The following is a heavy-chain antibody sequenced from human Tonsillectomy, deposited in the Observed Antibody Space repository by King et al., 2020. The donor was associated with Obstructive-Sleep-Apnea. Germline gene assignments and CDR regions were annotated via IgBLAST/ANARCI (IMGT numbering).Heavy chain of an antibody. CDR3: AKDWGDYYDSSGYYYVALDI. D-gene: IGHD3-22*01. V-gene: IGHV3-30*02. CDR1: GFTFSSYG. CDR2: IRYDGSNK. J-gene: IGHJ3*02. Sequence: QLVQSGGGVVQPGGSLRLSCAASGFTFSSYGMHWVRQAPGKGLEWVAFIRYDGSNKYYADSVKGRFTISRDNSKNTLYLQMNSLRAEDTAVYYCAKDWGDYYDSSGYYYVALDIWGQGTMVTVSS.